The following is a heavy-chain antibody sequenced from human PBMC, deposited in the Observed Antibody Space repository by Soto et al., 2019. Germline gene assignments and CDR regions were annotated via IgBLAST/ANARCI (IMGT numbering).Heavy chain of an antibody. CDR2: LEGYRA. Sequence: EVPLLESGGGLVEPGGSLRLSCATSGVTFSSNAITWFRQAPGKGLELVSSLEGYRASYADSVKGRFTSSRDNSRNTLFLQMNSLRAEDTAVYYCAKELLGYGCDHWGQGTLFTVS. V-gene: IGHV3-23*01. J-gene: IGHJ4*02. D-gene: IGHD5-18*01. CDR3: AKELLGYGCDH. CDR1: GVTFSSNA.